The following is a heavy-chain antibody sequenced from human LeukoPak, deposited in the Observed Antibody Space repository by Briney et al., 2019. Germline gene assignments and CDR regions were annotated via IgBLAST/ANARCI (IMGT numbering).Heavy chain of an antibody. CDR2: ISSSGTTM. CDR3: ARGYSRRADY. V-gene: IGHV3-11*01. CDR1: GFTFSDYY. D-gene: IGHD6-13*01. Sequence: GGSLRLSCAVSGFTFSDYYMSWIRQAPGKGLEWVSHISSSGTTMYYADSVKGRLTISRDNAKNSLYLQMNSLRAEDTAVYYCARGYSRRADYWGQGTLVTVSS. J-gene: IGHJ4*02.